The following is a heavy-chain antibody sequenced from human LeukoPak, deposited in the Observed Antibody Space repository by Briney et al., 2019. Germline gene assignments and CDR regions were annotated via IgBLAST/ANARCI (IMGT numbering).Heavy chain of an antibody. CDR3: ARDDCSTTPCYAY. D-gene: IGHD2-2*01. V-gene: IGHV3-33*01. J-gene: IGHJ4*02. CDR2: IWYDGSKT. CDR1: GFTITNYG. Sequence: GRSLGLSCTTSGFTITNYGINWVRQAPGKGLEWVAAIWYDGSKTSYTDSVKGRFTVSRDISRNTVYLQMNGLKAEDTAVYYCARDDCSTTPCYAYWGQGTLVTVSS.